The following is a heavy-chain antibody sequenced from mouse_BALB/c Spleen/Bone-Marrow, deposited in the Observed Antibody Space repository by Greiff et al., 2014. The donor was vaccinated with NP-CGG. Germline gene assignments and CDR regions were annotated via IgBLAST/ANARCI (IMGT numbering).Heavy chain of an antibody. J-gene: IGHJ4*01. V-gene: IGHV5-9-1*01. CDR3: ARRYGNSGAMDY. CDR2: ISSGGCYF. Sequence: EVMLVESGGGLVKPGGSLKLSCAASGFTFSSYAMSWVCQTPEKRLEWVATISSGGCYFYYPDSVKGRFTISRDNAKNTLYLQMSSLRSEDTAMYYCARRYGNSGAMDYWGQGTSLTVSS. CDR1: GFTFSSYA. D-gene: IGHD2-10*02.